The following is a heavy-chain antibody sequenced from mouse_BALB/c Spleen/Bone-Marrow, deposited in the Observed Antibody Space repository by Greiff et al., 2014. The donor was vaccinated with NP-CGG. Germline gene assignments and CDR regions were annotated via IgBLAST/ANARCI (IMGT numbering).Heavy chain of an antibody. Sequence: QVQLQQSGAELMKPGASVKISCKATGYTFSSYWIEWVKQRPGHGLEWIGEILPGSGTTNYNEKFKGKATFTADTSSNTAYMQLSSLTSVDSAVYYCARGTYRYYFDYWGQGTTLTVSS. CDR2: ILPGSGTT. CDR3: ARGTYRYYFDY. J-gene: IGHJ2*01. CDR1: GYTFSSYW. V-gene: IGHV1-9*01. D-gene: IGHD2-14*01.